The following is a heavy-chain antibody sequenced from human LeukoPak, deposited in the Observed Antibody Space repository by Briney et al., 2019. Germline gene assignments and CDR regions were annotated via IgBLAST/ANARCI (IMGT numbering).Heavy chain of an antibody. J-gene: IGHJ6*02. CDR3: ARVGRLGYCSSTSCYGRGYYYGMDV. Sequence: ASVKVSCKVSGYTLTELSMHWVRQAPGKGLEWMGGFDPEDGETIYAQKFQGRVTMTEDTSTDTAYMELSSLRSEDTAVYYCARVGRLGYCSSTSCYGRGYYYGMDVWGQGTTVTVSS. D-gene: IGHD2-2*01. CDR2: FDPEDGET. CDR1: GYTLTELS. V-gene: IGHV1-24*01.